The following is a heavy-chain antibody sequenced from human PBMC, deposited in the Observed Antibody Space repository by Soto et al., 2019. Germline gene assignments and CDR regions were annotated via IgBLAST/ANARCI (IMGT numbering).Heavy chain of an antibody. CDR2: IYYSGST. CDR3: ARDTVATISYPRFDP. D-gene: IGHD5-12*01. Sequence: SETLSLTCTVSGGSISSGDYYWSWIRQPPGKGLEWIGYIYYSGSTYYNPSLKSRVTISVDTSKNQFSLKLSSVTAADTAVYYCARDTVATISYPRFDPWGQGTLVTVYS. CDR1: GGSISSGDYY. J-gene: IGHJ5*02. V-gene: IGHV4-30-4*01.